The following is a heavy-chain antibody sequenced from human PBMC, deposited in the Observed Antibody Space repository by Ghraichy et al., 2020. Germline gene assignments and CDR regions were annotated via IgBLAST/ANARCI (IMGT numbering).Heavy chain of an antibody. CDR3: ARLRFGYYYFDY. CDR1: GGSVSSGSYY. Sequence: ESLNISCNVSGGSVSSGSYYWSWIRQPPGKGLEWIGHIFYIGSTNYNPSLKSRVTISIDTSKKKFSLNLSSVTVADTAVYYCARLRFGYYYFDYWGRGTLVTVSS. CDR2: IFYIGST. V-gene: IGHV4-61*01. D-gene: IGHD5-12*01. J-gene: IGHJ4*02.